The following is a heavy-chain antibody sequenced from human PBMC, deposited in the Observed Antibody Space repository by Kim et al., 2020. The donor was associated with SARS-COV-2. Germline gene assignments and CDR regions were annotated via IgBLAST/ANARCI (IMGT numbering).Heavy chain of an antibody. Sequence: SVKVSCKASGGTFSSYAISWVRQAPGQGLEWMGRIIPILGIANYAHKFQGRVTITADKSTSTAYMELSSLRSEDTAVYYCARDVVRGVLRYYFDYWGQG. CDR1: GGTFSSYA. CDR3: ARDVVRGVLRYYFDY. V-gene: IGHV1-69*04. D-gene: IGHD3-10*01. J-gene: IGHJ4*02. CDR2: IIPILGIA.